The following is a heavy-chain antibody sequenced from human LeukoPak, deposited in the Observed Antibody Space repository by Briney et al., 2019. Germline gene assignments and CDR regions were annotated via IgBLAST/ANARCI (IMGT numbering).Heavy chain of an antibody. J-gene: IGHJ4*02. D-gene: IGHD2-21*01. CDR3: ARGEAVHCGGDCLVRH. CDR2: INTDGTTT. CDR1: EFTFSNYW. V-gene: IGHV3-74*01. Sequence: GGSLRLSCTTSEFTFSNYWMHWVRQAPGKGLVWVSRINTDGTTTDYAGSVKGRFTISRDNAKNTLYLQMNSLRADDTAVYYCARGEAVHCGGDCLVRHWGQGTLVTVSS.